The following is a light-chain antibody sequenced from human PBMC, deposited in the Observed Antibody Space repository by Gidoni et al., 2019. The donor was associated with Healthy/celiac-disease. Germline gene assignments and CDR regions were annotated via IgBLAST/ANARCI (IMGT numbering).Light chain of an antibody. V-gene: IGKV4-1*01. J-gene: IGKJ2*02. CDR2: WAS. Sequence: TVLPQPPDSLAVSLGERATINCKSSKSVLYSSNNKNYLAWYQQRPGQPPNLLIYWASTRESGVPDRFSGSGSGTDFTLTISSLQAEDVAVYYCQQYYSTPCTLGQGTKLEIK. CDR1: KSVLYSSNNKNY. CDR3: QQYYSTPCT.